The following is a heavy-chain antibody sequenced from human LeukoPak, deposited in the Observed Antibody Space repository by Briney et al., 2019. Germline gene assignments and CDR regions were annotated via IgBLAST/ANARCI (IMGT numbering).Heavy chain of an antibody. CDR2: INHSGST. D-gene: IGHD3-22*01. J-gene: IGHJ4*02. CDR3: AGVSYYDSSGYYHYFDY. CDR1: GGSFSGYY. V-gene: IGHV4-34*01. Sequence: SETLSLTCAVYGGSFSGYYWSWIRQPPGKGLEWIGEINHSGSTNYNPSLKSRVTISVDTSKNQFSLKLSSVTAADTAVYYCAGVSYYDSSGYYHYFDYWGQGTLVTVS.